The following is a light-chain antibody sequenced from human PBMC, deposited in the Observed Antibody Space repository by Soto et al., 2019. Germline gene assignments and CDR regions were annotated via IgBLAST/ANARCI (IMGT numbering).Light chain of an antibody. Sequence: QSALTQPASVSGSPGQSITIYCTGTSSDVGGYNYVSWYQQHPGKAPKLMIYEVSNRPSGASNRFSGSKSGNTASLTISGLQAEDEADYYCSSYTSSSTRVFGGGTKLTVL. CDR3: SSYTSSSTRV. CDR1: SSDVGGYNY. V-gene: IGLV2-14*01. J-gene: IGLJ3*02. CDR2: EVS.